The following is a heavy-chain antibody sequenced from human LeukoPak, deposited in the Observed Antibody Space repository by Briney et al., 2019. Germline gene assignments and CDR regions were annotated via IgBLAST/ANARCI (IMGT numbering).Heavy chain of an antibody. CDR2: INHSGST. Sequence: SETLSLTCAVYGGSFSGYYWSWIRQPPGKGLEWIGEINHSGSTNYNPSLKSRVTISVDTSKNQFSLKLSSVTAADTAVYYCARGSARRYDFWSGYYDYYYGMDVWGQGTTVTVSS. V-gene: IGHV4-34*01. J-gene: IGHJ6*02. D-gene: IGHD3-3*01. CDR1: GGSFSGYY. CDR3: ARGSARRYDFWSGYYDYYYGMDV.